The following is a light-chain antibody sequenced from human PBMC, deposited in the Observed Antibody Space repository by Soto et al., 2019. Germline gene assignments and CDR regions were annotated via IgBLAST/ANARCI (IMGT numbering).Light chain of an antibody. J-gene: IGKJ1*01. CDR1: QRISSN. Sequence: EVVMTQSPATLSVSPGERATLSCRASQRISSNLAWYQQRRGQAPRLLIYGASTRAPGIPARFSGSGSETEFTLTISSLQSEDFAVYYCQQYDDWWTFGQGTKV. CDR3: QQYDDWWT. V-gene: IGKV3-15*01. CDR2: GAS.